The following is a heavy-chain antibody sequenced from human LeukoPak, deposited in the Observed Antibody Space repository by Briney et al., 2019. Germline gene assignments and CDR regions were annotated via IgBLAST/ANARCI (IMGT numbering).Heavy chain of an antibody. CDR2: INSDGSST. CDR1: GFTLSSYW. CDR3: ASEIAVAGRSGFDH. Sequence: GGSLRLSCAASGFTLSSYWMHWVRQAPGKGLVWVSRINSDGSSTAYADSVKGRFTISRDNAKNTVYLQMKSLRAEDTAVYYCASEIAVAGRSGFDHWGQGILVIVSS. J-gene: IGHJ4*02. D-gene: IGHD6-19*01. V-gene: IGHV3-74*01.